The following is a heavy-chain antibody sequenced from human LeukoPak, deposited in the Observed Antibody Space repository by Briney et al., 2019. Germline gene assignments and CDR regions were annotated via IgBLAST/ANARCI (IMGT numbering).Heavy chain of an antibody. V-gene: IGHV3-21*04. Sequence: PGGSLRLSCAASGFTFRSYAMSWVRQAPGKGLDCVSSISSSSSYIYYADSVKGRFTISRDNAKNSLYLQMNSLRAEDTAVYYCARGDNQEGSYGLTFDYWGQGTLVTVSS. J-gene: IGHJ4*02. CDR1: GFTFRSYA. CDR2: ISSSSSYI. CDR3: ARGDNQEGSYGLTFDY. D-gene: IGHD3-16*01.